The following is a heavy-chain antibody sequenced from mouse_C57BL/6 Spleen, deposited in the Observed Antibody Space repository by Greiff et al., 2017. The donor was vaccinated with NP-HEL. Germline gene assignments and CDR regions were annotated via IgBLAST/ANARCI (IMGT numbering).Heavy chain of an antibody. Sequence: EVQLVESGPGLVKPSQSLSLTCSVTGYSITSGYYWNWIRQFPGNKLEWMGYISYDGSNNYNPSLKNRISITRDTSKNQFFLKLNSVTTEDTATYYCAREEDGFDYWGQGTTLTVSS. CDR3: AREEDGFDY. V-gene: IGHV3-6*01. D-gene: IGHD2-3*01. J-gene: IGHJ2*01. CDR1: GYSITSGYY. CDR2: ISYDGSN.